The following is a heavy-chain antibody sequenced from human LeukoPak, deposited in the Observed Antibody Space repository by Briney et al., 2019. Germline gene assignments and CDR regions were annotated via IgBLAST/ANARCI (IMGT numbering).Heavy chain of an antibody. CDR2: IYYSGST. CDR3: ARVYYSNSYDYWYFDL. Sequence: PSETLSLTCTVSGGSISSSTYFWGWIRQPPGKGLEWIGTIYYSGSTYYNPSLKSRVTISVDSSKNQFSLKLSSVTAADTAVYYCARVYYSNSYDYWYFDLWGRGTLVTVSS. CDR1: GGSISSSTYF. J-gene: IGHJ2*01. V-gene: IGHV4-39*07. D-gene: IGHD6-13*01.